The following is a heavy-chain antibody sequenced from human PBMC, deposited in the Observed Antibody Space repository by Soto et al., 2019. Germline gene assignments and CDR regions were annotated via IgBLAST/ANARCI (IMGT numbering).Heavy chain of an antibody. CDR1: GFTFSSYG. V-gene: IGHV3-33*01. D-gene: IGHD3-16*02. CDR3: AREALLRRSWDQSKYRNRALDP. Sequence: QVQLVESGGGVVQPGRSLGLSCAASGFTFSSYGMHWVRQAPGKGLEWVAVIWYDGSNKYYADSVKGRFTISRDNSKNTLYLQMNSLRAEDTAVYYCAREALLRRSWDQSKYRNRALDPWGQGTLVTVSS. J-gene: IGHJ5*02. CDR2: IWYDGSNK.